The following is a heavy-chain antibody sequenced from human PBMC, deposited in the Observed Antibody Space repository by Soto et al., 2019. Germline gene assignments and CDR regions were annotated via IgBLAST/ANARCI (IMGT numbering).Heavy chain of an antibody. CDR1: GGSISSYY. CDR3: ARSVGGSNVNFDY. Sequence: SETLSLTCTVSGGSISSYYWSWIRQPPGKGLEWIGYIYYSGSTNYNPSLKSRVTISVDTSKNQFSLKLNSMTAADTAVYYCARSVGGSNVNFDYWGQGTLVTVSS. V-gene: IGHV4-59*08. J-gene: IGHJ4*02. D-gene: IGHD3-10*01. CDR2: IYYSGST.